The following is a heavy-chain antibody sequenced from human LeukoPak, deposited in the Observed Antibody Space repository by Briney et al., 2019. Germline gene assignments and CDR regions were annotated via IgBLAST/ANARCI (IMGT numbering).Heavy chain of an antibody. CDR3: ASASSGYDSSQIDY. CDR1: GGSFSGYY. V-gene: IGHV4-34*01. J-gene: IGHJ4*02. D-gene: IGHD5-12*01. CDR2: INHSGST. Sequence: PSETLSLTCAVYGGSFSGYYWSWIRQPPGKGLEWIGEINHSGSTNYNPSLKSRVTISVDTSKNQFSLKLSSVTAADTAVYYCASASSGYDSSQIDYWGQGTLVTVSS.